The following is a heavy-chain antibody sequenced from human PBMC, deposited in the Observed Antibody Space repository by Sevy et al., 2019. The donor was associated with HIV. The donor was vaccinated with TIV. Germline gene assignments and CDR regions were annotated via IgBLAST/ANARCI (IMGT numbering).Heavy chain of an antibody. D-gene: IGHD6-13*01. CDR2: INHSGST. Sequence: SENLSLTCAVYGGSFSGYYWSWIRQPPGKGLEWIEEINHSGSTNYNPSLKSRVTISVDTSKNQFSLKLSSVTAADTAVYYCARRSSRFAAAGFTFDYWGQGTLVTVSS. CDR1: GGSFSGYY. CDR3: ARRSSRFAAAGFTFDY. V-gene: IGHV4-34*01. J-gene: IGHJ4*02.